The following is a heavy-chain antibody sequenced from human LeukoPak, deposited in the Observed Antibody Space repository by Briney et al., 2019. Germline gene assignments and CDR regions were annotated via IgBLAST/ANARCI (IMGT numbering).Heavy chain of an antibody. V-gene: IGHV3-21*01. D-gene: IGHD3-22*01. CDR2: ISSSSSNI. CDR3: VRAVEYYYDSSGYAVDY. J-gene: IGHJ4*02. Sequence: GGSLRLPCAASGFTFARYSVNCLRQAPGKGLEWVSSISSSSSNIYYADSVTGRFTISRDNAKNSLYLQMNSLRAEDTAVYYCVRAVEYYYDSSGYAVDYWGQGTLVTVSS. CDR1: GFTFARYS.